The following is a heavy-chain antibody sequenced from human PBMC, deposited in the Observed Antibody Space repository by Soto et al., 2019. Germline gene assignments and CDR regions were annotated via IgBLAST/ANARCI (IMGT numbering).Heavy chain of an antibody. CDR1: GFTFRDYY. J-gene: IGHJ5*02. CDR2: ISDSGSTI. CDR3: ARGGSGWTRGGWLGP. V-gene: IGHV3-11*01. Sequence: QMQLVQSGGGLVKPGGSLTLSCKASGFTFRDYYMIWVRQTPGKGLEWLSYISDSGSTIYYADSVRARFTIFRENAANSVYLQLDGLTDGDTAFYYCARGGSGWTRGGWLGPWGQGSLVTVSS. D-gene: IGHD6-25*01.